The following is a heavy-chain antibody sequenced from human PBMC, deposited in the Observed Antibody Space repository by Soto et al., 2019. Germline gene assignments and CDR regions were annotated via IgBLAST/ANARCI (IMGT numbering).Heavy chain of an antibody. V-gene: IGHV4-30-2*01. CDR2: VTHTGTA. CDR1: GGSIDSGAYS. J-gene: IGHJ4*02. Sequence: SETLSLTCAVSGGSIDSGAYSLSWIRQPPGKGLEWIGYVTHTGTAYSIPSLNGRLTLSVDSSQTQFSLKLTSVTAADSAVYYCARIHWTQSRLDYWGRGILAPVYS. CDR3: ARIHWTQSRLDY. D-gene: IGHD3-3*01.